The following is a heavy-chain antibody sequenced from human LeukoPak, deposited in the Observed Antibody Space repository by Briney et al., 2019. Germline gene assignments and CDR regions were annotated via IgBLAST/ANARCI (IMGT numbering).Heavy chain of an antibody. CDR3: AKDPYFDWLLRPDYYYYYGMDV. CDR2: ISGSGGST. J-gene: IGHJ6*02. Sequence: GGSLRLSCEASGFTFSTYAMSWVRQAPGKGLEWVSAISGSGGSTYYADSVKGRFTISRDNSKNTLYLQMNSLRAEDTAVYYCAKDPYFDWLLRPDYYYYYGMDVWGQGTTVTVSS. V-gene: IGHV3-23*01. D-gene: IGHD3-9*01. CDR1: GFTFSTYA.